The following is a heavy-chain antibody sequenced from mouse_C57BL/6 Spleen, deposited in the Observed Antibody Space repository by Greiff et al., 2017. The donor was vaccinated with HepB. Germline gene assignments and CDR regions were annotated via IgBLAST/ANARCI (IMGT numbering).Heavy chain of an antibody. V-gene: IGHV1-61*01. CDR2: IYPSDSET. CDR1: GYTFTSYW. CDR3: ARSYDYGAMDY. D-gene: IGHD2-4*01. Sequence: VQLQQSGAELVRPGSSVKLSCKASGYTFTSYWMDWVKQRPEQGLEWIGNIYPSDSETHYNQKFKDKSTLTVDKSSSTAYMQLSSLTSEDSAVYYCARSYDYGAMDYWGQGTSVTVSS. J-gene: IGHJ4*01.